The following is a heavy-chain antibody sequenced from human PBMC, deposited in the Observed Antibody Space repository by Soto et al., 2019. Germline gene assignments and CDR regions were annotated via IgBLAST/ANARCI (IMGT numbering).Heavy chain of an antibody. J-gene: IGHJ5*02. CDR2: IIPIFGTA. D-gene: IGHD6-13*01. V-gene: IGHV1-69*13. CDR3: AREGAAAEVGWFDP. CDR1: GGTFSSYA. Sequence: ASVKVSCKASGGTFSSYAISWVRQAPGQGLEWMGGIIPIFGTANYAQKFQGGVTITADESTSTAYMELSSLRSEDTAVYYCAREGAAAEVGWFDPRGQGTLVTVSS.